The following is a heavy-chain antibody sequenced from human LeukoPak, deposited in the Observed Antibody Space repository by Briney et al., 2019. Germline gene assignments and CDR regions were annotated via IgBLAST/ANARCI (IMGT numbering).Heavy chain of an antibody. CDR1: GYTFTSYG. CDR2: ISAYNVNA. J-gene: IGHJ4*02. V-gene: IGHV1-18*01. D-gene: IGHD2-2*01. CDR3: ASWAGYCSSNNCYATSLDY. Sequence: GASVKVSCKASGYTFTSYGISWVRQAPGQGVEWMGWISAYNVNANFAQKFQGRVTMTTDTSTNTAYMEMRSLRSDDTAVYYCASWAGYCSSNNCYATSLDYWGQGTLVTVSA.